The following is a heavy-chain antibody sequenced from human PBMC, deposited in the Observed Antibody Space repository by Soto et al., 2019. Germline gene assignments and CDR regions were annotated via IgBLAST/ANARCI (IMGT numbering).Heavy chain of an antibody. CDR2: IWNDGSKQ. J-gene: IGHJ3*02. Sequence: GGSLRLSCVASGFTFSRYGMHWVRQAPGKGLEWVAVIWNDGSKQVYDDSVKGRFTISRDNSKNTLYLQMNSLRAEDTAVYYCAREYYYDSSGYYWVGAFDIWGQGTMVTVSS. D-gene: IGHD3-22*01. CDR1: GFTFSRYG. V-gene: IGHV3-33*01. CDR3: AREYYYDSSGYYWVGAFDI.